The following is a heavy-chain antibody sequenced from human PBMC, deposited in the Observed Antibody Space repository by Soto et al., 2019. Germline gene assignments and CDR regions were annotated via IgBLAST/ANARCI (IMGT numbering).Heavy chain of an antibody. J-gene: IGHJ4*02. D-gene: IGHD2-15*01. CDR3: TTGEPSYCSGGSCYSDYFDY. CDR2: IKSKTDGGTT. V-gene: IGHV3-15*07. CDR1: GFTFSNAW. Sequence: GGSLRLSCAASGFTFSNAWMNWVRQAPGKGLEWVGRIKSKTDGGTTDYAAPMKGRFTISRDDSKNTLYLQMNSLKTEDTAVYYCTTGEPSYCSGGSCYSDYFDYWGQGTLVTVSS.